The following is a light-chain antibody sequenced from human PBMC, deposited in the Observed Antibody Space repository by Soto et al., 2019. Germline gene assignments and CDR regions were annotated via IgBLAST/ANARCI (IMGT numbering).Light chain of an antibody. CDR2: DAS. J-gene: IGKJ4*01. Sequence: DLQMTQSPSSLSASIGDRVTITCQASQDIRDYLNWFQQKPGQTPKLLIYDASNLETGVPSRFSGSGSGTDFTFSISSLQPEDIATYYCQQFDYLPLTFGGGTKVEIK. CDR1: QDIRDY. CDR3: QQFDYLPLT. V-gene: IGKV1-33*01.